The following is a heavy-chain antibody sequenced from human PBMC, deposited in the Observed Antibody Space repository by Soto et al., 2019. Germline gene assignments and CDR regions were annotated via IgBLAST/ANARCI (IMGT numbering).Heavy chain of an antibody. J-gene: IGHJ4*02. D-gene: IGHD6-6*01. V-gene: IGHV3-23*01. CDR1: GFSFSGYA. CDR2: MTATGVSI. CDR3: AKDSIPYSSSYDLDH. Sequence: EVQLFESGGGLVQPGGSLRLSCVASGFSFSGYAMSWVRQAPGKGLVWASSMTATGVSIYYADSVRGRFTITRDNSKNKLYLQMSSLRAEDTATYYCAKDSIPYSSSYDLDHWGRGALVTVSS.